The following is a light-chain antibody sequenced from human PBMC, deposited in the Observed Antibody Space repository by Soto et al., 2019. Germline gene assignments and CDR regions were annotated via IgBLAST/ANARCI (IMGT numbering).Light chain of an antibody. CDR3: QQNNSYPCT. CDR2: DAS. V-gene: IGKV1-5*01. CDR1: QSISSW. Sequence: DIQMTQSPSTLSASVGDRVTITCRASQSISSWLAWYQQKPGKAPKLLIYDASSLESGVPSRFSGSGSGTEFTLTISSLQPDDFATYFGQQNNSYPCTFGGGTKVEIK. J-gene: IGKJ4*02.